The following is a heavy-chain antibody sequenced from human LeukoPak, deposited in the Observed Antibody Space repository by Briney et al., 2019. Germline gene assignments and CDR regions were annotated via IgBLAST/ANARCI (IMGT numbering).Heavy chain of an antibody. Sequence: GGSLRLSCAASGLTFSSHWMHWVRQAPGKGLVWVSRITNDGSSTTYADSVKGRFTISKDNAKNSLYLQMNSLRAEDTALYHCARNNGMDVWGQGTTVIVSS. CDR2: ITNDGSST. CDR3: ARNNGMDV. CDR1: GLTFSSHW. V-gene: IGHV3-74*01. J-gene: IGHJ6*02.